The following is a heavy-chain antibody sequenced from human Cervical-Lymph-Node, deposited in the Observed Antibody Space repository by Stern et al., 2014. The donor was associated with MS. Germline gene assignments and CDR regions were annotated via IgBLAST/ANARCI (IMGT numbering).Heavy chain of an antibody. J-gene: IGHJ4*02. CDR1: GFSFRRYA. D-gene: IGHD6-13*01. CDR3: ASAYSSSHYYFDY. V-gene: IGHV3-33*01. Sequence: MQLVESGGGVVPPGRSLRLSCAASGFSFRRYAMHWVRQAPGKGLEWVALIWYDGSNPYYADSVTGRFTISRDNFKNTLYLQMNSLRAEDTAVYYCASAYSSSHYYFDYWGQGTLVTVSS. CDR2: IWYDGSNP.